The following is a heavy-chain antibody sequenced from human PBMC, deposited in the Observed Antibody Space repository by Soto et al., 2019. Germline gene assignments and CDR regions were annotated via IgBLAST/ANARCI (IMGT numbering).Heavy chain of an antibody. CDR2: ISYDGSNK. Sequence: PGGSLRLSCAASGFTFSSYGMHWVRQAPGKGLEWVAVISYDGSNKYYADSVKGRFTISRDNSKNTLYLQMNSLRAEDTAVYYCAKDEYYYDSSGPPDYWCQGT. CDR3: AKDEYYYDSSGPPDY. CDR1: GFTFSSYG. D-gene: IGHD3-22*01. V-gene: IGHV3-30*18. J-gene: IGHJ4*02.